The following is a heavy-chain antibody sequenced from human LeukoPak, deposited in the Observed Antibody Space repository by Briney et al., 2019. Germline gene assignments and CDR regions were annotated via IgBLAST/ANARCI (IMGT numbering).Heavy chain of an antibody. Sequence: ASVKVSCKASGYTFTSYDINWVRQAPGQGLEWMGWINPNSGGTNYAQKFQGRVTMTRDTSISTAYMELSRLRSDDTAVYYCAREESHGTIFGVVIILHYFDYWGQGTLVTVSS. CDR2: INPNSGGT. J-gene: IGHJ4*02. D-gene: IGHD3-3*01. V-gene: IGHV1-2*02. CDR3: AREESHGTIFGVVIILHYFDY. CDR1: GYTFTSYD.